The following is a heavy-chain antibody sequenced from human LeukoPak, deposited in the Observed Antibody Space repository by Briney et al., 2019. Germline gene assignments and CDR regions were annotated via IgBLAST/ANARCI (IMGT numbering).Heavy chain of an antibody. CDR2: IRYDGSNK. D-gene: IGHD6-19*01. Sequence: GGSLRLSCAASGSTFSSYGMHWVRQAPGKGLEWVAFIRYDGSNKYYADSVKGRFTISRDNSKNTLYLQMNSLRAEDTAVYYCAKDRFSQQWLVANWFDPWGQGTLVTVSS. V-gene: IGHV3-30*02. CDR3: AKDRFSQQWLVANWFDP. J-gene: IGHJ5*02. CDR1: GSTFSSYG.